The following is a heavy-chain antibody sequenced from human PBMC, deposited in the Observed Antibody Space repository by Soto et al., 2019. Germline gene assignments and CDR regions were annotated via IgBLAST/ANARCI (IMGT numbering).Heavy chain of an antibody. CDR1: GISVSTSDYY. J-gene: IGHJ4*02. V-gene: IGHV4-39*01. CDR2: IYYSGNT. Sequence: SETLSLTCTVSGISVSTSDYYWGWVRQPPGKGLDWIGNIYYSGNTFYNPSLRSRVTISVDTSKNQFSLKLNSVTAADTAVYFCAGFVVPASRNSDFDYWGQGTLVTVSS. D-gene: IGHD2-15*01. CDR3: AGFVVPASRNSDFDY.